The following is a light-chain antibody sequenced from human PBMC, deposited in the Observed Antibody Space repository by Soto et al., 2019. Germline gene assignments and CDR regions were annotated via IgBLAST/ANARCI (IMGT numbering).Light chain of an antibody. J-gene: IGKJ3*01. CDR3: QHYDLLHYF. CDR2: DAS. Sequence: DIQMTQSPSSLSASVGDRVTITCQASHDISNYLTWLQQKPGKAPNLLIYDASKLETGVPSRFSASGSGTNFTFTISSLQPEDVARYYCQHYDLLHYFFGPGTKVKIK. V-gene: IGKV1-33*01. CDR1: HDISNY.